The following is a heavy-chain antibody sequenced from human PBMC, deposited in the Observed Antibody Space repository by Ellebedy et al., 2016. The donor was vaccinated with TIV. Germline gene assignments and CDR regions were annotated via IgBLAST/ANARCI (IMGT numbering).Heavy chain of an antibody. CDR3: ARGVLTGY. J-gene: IGHJ4*02. Sequence: PGGSLRLSCAASGFTVSNNYIRWVRQVPGKGLEWVSVIYSGGSTYYASSVKGRFTISRDNSTNTVYLQMNSLRAEDTAVYYCARGVLTGYWGQGTLVTVSS. CDR2: IYSGGST. V-gene: IGHV3-53*01. D-gene: IGHD4/OR15-4a*01. CDR1: GFTVSNNY.